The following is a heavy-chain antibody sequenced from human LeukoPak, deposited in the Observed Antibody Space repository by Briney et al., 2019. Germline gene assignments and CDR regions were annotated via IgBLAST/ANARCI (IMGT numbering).Heavy chain of an antibody. J-gene: IGHJ6*03. CDR2: IYTSGST. V-gene: IGHV4-4*07. Sequence: SETLSLTCAVYGGSFSSYYWSWIRQPAGKGLEWIGRIYTSGSTNYNPSLKSRVTMSVDTSKNQFSLKLSAVTAADTAVYYCARDGLVWARTSTGPQSSYYHYYMDVWGRGTTVTISS. CDR3: ARDGLVWARTSTGPQSSYYHYYMDV. D-gene: IGHD3-10*01. CDR1: GGSFSSYY.